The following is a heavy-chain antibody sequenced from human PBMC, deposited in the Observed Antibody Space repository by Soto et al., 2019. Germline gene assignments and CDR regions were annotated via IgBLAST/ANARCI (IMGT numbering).Heavy chain of an antibody. CDR1: GYTFTSYG. CDR3: ARAKGTDMITFGGVIEVYNWFDP. D-gene: IGHD3-16*02. V-gene: IGHV1-18*04. CDR2: ISAYNGNT. J-gene: IGHJ5*02. Sequence: QIQLVQSGAEVKKPGASVKVSCKASGYTFTSYGISWVRQAPGQGLEWMGWISAYNGNTNYAQKLQGRVTMTTDTSTSTAYMELRSLRSDDTAVYYCARAKGTDMITFGGVIEVYNWFDPWGQGTLVTVSS.